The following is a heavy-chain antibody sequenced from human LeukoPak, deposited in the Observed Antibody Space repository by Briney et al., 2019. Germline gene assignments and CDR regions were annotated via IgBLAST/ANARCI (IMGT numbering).Heavy chain of an antibody. CDR2: IKEDGSEK. D-gene: IGHD2-8*01. Sequence: GGSLRLTCAASGFTFTSYWMSWVRQAPGKGLEWVANIKEDGSEKYYVDSVKGRFTISRDNAKNSVSLQMNSLRAEDTAVYYCARIYLKMASASWGQGTLVTVSS. J-gene: IGHJ5*02. CDR3: ARIYLKMASAS. CDR1: GFTFTSYW. V-gene: IGHV3-7*01.